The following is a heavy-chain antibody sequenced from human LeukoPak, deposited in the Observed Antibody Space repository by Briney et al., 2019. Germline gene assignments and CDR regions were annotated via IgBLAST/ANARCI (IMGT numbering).Heavy chain of an antibody. Sequence: SETLSLTCTVSGGSISSYYWSWIRQPPGKGLEWIGYIYYSGSTNYNPSLKSQVTISVDTSKNQFSLKLSSVTAADTAVYYCATYGDYVAFDIWGQGTMVTVSS. CDR3: ATYGDYVAFDI. CDR2: IYYSGST. D-gene: IGHD4-17*01. J-gene: IGHJ3*02. CDR1: GGSISSYY. V-gene: IGHV4-59*01.